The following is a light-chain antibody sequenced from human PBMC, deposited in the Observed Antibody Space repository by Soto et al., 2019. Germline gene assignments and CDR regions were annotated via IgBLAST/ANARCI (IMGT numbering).Light chain of an antibody. CDR3: QQRSNWFT. CDR1: QSVSSY. Sequence: EIVLTQSPATLSLSPGERATLSCRASQSVSSYLAWYQQKPGQAPRLLIYDASNRATAIPARFSGSGSGTDFTLTISSLEPEDFAVYYCQQRSNWFTFGGGTKVEIK. J-gene: IGKJ4*01. V-gene: IGKV3-11*01. CDR2: DAS.